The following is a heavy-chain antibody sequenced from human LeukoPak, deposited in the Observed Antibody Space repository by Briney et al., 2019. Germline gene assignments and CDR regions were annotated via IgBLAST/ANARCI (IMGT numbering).Heavy chain of an antibody. CDR2: ITGSGGST. J-gene: IGHJ4*02. Sequence: GSLRLSCAASGFTFSSYGMSWFRQAPGTGLEWLSAITGSGGSTYYADSVQGRFTISRDNSKNTLYLQMSSLRVEDTAVYYCANSPKSDYWGQGTLVAVSS. CDR3: ANSPKSDY. V-gene: IGHV3-23*01. CDR1: GFTFSSYG.